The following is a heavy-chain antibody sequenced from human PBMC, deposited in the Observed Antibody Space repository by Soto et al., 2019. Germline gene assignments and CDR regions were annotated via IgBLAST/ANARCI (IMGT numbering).Heavy chain of an antibody. CDR2: ISGKGDNT. CDR1: GFSFRDYA. CDR3: AKVRLYDSGEYHRDGLDI. J-gene: IGHJ3*02. V-gene: IGHV3-23*01. Sequence: EVKLLESGGGLVRPGGSLRVSCEASGFSFRDYAMTWVRQAPGRGLEWVSGISGKGDNTYYADSVKGRFSISRDNSNNTVYLHMQSLRGEDTAVYYCAKVRLYDSGEYHRDGLDIWGQGTRVTVSS. D-gene: IGHD3-22*01.